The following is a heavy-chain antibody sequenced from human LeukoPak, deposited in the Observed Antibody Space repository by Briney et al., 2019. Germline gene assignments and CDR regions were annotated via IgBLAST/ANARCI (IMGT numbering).Heavy chain of an antibody. CDR1: GGTFSSYA. J-gene: IGHJ6*04. CDR2: IIPIFGTA. Sequence: SVKVSCKASGGTFSSYAISWVRQAPGQGLEWMGGIIPIFGTANYAQKFQGRVTITTDESTSTAYMELSGLRSEDTAVYYCARGVGRSTRSAWDVWGKGTTVTVSS. V-gene: IGHV1-69*05. CDR3: ARGVGRSTRSAWDV. D-gene: IGHD2-2*01.